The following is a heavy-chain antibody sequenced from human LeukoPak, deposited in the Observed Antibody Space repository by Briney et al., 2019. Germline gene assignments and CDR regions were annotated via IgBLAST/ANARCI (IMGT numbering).Heavy chain of an antibody. CDR3: ARIGVEMSTVLLDY. CDR2: ISRSGISI. J-gene: IGHJ4*02. D-gene: IGHD5-24*01. CDR1: GFTLSDYY. V-gene: IGHV3-11*01. Sequence: GGSLRLSCAASGFTLSDYYMTCIRQAPGKGLEWVSFISRSGISIYYADSVKGRFTISKDNAKNSLYLQMNSLGAEDTAVYYCARIGVEMSTVLLDYWGQGILVTVSS.